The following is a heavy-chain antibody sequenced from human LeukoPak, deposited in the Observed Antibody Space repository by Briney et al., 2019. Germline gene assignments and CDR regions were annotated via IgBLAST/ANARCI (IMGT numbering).Heavy chain of an antibody. CDR2: ISSSSRYI. J-gene: IGHJ4*02. V-gene: IGHV3-21*01. Sequence: GGSVRLSCAASGFTFSSYSMNWVRQAPGKGLEGVSSISSSSRYIYYADSVKGRFTISRDNAKNSLYLQMNSLRAEDTAVYYCARDVGPDSSGFSYWGQGTLVTVSS. CDR1: GFTFSSYS. CDR3: ARDVGPDSSGFSY. D-gene: IGHD3-22*01.